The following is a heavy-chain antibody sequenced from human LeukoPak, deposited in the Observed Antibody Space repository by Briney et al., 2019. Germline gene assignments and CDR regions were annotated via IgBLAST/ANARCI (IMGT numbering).Heavy chain of an antibody. D-gene: IGHD2-2*01. J-gene: IGHJ5*02. V-gene: IGHV4-34*01. CDR3: ARARYCSSTSCHNWFDP. CDR2: INHSGST. Sequence: SETLSLTCAVYGGSFSGYYWSWIRQPPGKGLEWIGEINHSGSTNYNPSLKSRVTISVDTSKNQFSLKLSSVTAADTAVYYCARARYCSSTSCHNWFDPWGQGTLVTVSS. CDR1: GGSFSGYY.